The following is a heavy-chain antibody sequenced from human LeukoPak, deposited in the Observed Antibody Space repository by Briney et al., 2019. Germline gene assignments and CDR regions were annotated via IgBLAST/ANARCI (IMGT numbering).Heavy chain of an antibody. CDR3: TRHNYDRSGYGAFDI. CDR2: IRSKTNNYAT. V-gene: IGHV3-73*01. CDR1: GFTFSGSD. J-gene: IGHJ3*02. Sequence: GGSLKLSCAASGFTFSGSDIHWVRQAPGKGLEWVGHIRSKTNNYATADAASLKGRFTFSRDDSKNTAYIQRNSLKTEDTAVYYCTRHNYDRSGYGAFDIWGQGTMVTVSS. D-gene: IGHD3-22*01.